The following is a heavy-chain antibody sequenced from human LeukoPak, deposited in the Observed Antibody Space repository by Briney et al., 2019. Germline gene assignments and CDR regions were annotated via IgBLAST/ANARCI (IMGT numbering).Heavy chain of an antibody. V-gene: IGHV4-34*01. CDR2: INYMGGT. J-gene: IGHJ4*02. CDR1: GGSFNGYH. Sequence: KTSETLSLTCALSGGSFNGYHWTWIRQSPDKGLEWIGEINYMGGTTYNPSFKSRVTISGDASKKEFSLEMTSVTAADTAVYYCARDWVTIFKGEPYWGQGTAVTVSS. CDR3: ARDWVTIFKGEPY. D-gene: IGHD3-3*02.